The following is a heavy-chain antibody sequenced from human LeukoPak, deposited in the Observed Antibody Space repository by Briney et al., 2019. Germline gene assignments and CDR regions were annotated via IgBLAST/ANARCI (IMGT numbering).Heavy chain of an antibody. CDR3: ARTYCSGGSCYSGWFDP. D-gene: IGHD2-15*01. J-gene: IGHJ5*02. CDR1: GFSLSTSGMR. V-gene: IGHV2-70*04. CDR2: IDWDDDK. Sequence: SGPALVKPTQTLTLTCTFSGFSLSTSGMRVSWIRQPPGKALEWLARIDWDDDKFYRTSLKTRLTISKDTSKNQVVLTMTNMDPVDTATYYCARTYCSGGSCYSGWFDPWGQGTLVTVSS.